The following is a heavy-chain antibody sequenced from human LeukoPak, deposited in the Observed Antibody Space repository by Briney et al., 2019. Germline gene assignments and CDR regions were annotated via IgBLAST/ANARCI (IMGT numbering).Heavy chain of an antibody. CDR2: ISSSSSYT. V-gene: IGHV3-11*06. J-gene: IGHJ4*02. CDR1: GFTFSDYY. D-gene: IGHD3-22*01. CDR3: ARARNDYDSNGFSFLDY. Sequence: GGSLRLSCAASGFTFSDYYMSWIRQAPGKGLEWVSYISSSSSYTNYADSVKGRFTISRDNAKNTLYLQMNSLRAEGTALYYCARARNDYDSNGFSFLDYWGQGTLVTVSS.